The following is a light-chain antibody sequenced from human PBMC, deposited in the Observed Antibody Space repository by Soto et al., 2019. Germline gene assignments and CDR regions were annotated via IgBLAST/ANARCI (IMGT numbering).Light chain of an antibody. CDR3: GTWDTALSAGK. J-gene: IGLJ3*02. V-gene: IGLV1-51*01. Sequence: QSVLTQPPSVSAATGQRVIISCSGSDSNVGNNYVSWYQQFPGAPPKLHIYDTSKRPSWISDRFSASKSGTSATLIISSLQTGDEAHYYCGTWDTALSAGKFGGGTKLTVL. CDR2: DTS. CDR1: DSNVGNNY.